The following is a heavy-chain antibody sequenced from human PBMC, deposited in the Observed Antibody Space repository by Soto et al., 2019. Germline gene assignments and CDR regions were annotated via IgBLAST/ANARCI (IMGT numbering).Heavy chain of an antibody. D-gene: IGHD6-13*01. Sequence: EVQLVESGGGLVQSGGSLRLSCAASGFTFSSYEMNWVRQAPGKGLEGVSYISSSGNTIYYADSVKGRFTISRDNAKNSLYLQMNSLRAEDTAVYFCARVAASAAVYFDYWGQGTLVTVSS. CDR2: ISSSGNTI. CDR3: ARVAASAAVYFDY. J-gene: IGHJ4*02. CDR1: GFTFSSYE. V-gene: IGHV3-48*03.